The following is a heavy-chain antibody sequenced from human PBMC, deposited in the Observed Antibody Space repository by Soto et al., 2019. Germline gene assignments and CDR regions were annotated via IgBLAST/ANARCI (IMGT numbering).Heavy chain of an antibody. CDR1: GGSFSGYY. Sequence: SETLSLTCAVYGGSFSGYYWSWIRQPPGKGLEWIGEINHSGSTNYNPSLKSRVTISVDTSKNQFSLKLSSVTAADTAVYYCARGFSGSTSSWYQTWGQGTLVTVSS. D-gene: IGHD6-13*01. V-gene: IGHV4-34*01. CDR2: INHSGST. CDR3: ARGFSGSTSSWYQT. J-gene: IGHJ5*02.